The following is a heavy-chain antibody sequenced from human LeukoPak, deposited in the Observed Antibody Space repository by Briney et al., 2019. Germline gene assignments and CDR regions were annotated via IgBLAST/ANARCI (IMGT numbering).Heavy chain of an antibody. J-gene: IGHJ4*02. V-gene: IGHV3-15*07. CDR2: IKSKTDGGTT. CDR3: TWGITGTTGY. D-gene: IGHD1-20*01. CDR1: GFTFGDYA. Sequence: GGSLRLSCTVSGFTFGDYAINWVRQAPGKGLEWVGRIKSKTDGGTTDYAAPVKGRFTISRDDSKNTLYLQMNSLKTEDTAVYYCTWGITGTTGYWGQGSLVTVSS.